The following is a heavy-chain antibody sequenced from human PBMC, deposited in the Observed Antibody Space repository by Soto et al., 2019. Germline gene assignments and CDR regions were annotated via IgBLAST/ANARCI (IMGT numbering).Heavy chain of an antibody. CDR3: ARAYSSWYWDY. Sequence: QVQLQESGPGLVKPSQTLSLTCNVSGGSISSRGFYWTWIRQHPGKGLEWIGYIYYSGSTYYNPSLKSRVTISPDTSKNQFSLKLDSVTAADTAVYYCARAYSSWYWDYWGQGTLVTVSS. CDR2: IYYSGST. D-gene: IGHD6-13*01. J-gene: IGHJ4*02. CDR1: GGSISSRGFY. V-gene: IGHV4-31*03.